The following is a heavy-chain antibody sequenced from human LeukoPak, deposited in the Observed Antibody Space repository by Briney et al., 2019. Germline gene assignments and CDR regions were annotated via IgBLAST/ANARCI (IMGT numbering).Heavy chain of an antibody. J-gene: IGHJ3*02. D-gene: IGHD2-8*01. CDR1: GYTFTSCY. CDR3: ARRYCTNGVCYHDRGAFDI. V-gene: IGHV1-46*01. Sequence: ASVTVSCKASGYTFTSCYMHWVRQAPGQGLEWMGIINPSGGSTSYAQKFQGRVTMTRDMSTSTVYMELSSLRSEDTAMYYCARRYCTNGVCYHDRGAFDIWGQGTMVTVSS. CDR2: INPSGGST.